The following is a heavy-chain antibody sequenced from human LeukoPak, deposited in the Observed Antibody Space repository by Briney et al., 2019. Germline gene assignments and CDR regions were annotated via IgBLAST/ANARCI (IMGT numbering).Heavy chain of an antibody. Sequence: PGGSLRLSCAASGFTFDDYGMSWVRQAPGKGLEWVSAISGSGGSTYYADSVKGRFTISKDNSKNTLYLQMNSLRAEDTAVYYCANGQWLVPYYFGYWGQGTLVTVSS. D-gene: IGHD6-19*01. J-gene: IGHJ4*02. CDR3: ANGQWLVPYYFGY. CDR2: ISGSGGST. CDR1: GFTFDDYG. V-gene: IGHV3-23*01.